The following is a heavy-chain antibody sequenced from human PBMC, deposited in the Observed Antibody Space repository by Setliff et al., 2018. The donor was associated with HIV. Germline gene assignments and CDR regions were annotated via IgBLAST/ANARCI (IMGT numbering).Heavy chain of an antibody. J-gene: IGHJ2*01. CDR2: IYSTGGT. D-gene: IGHD1-26*01. V-gene: IGHV4-61*09. Sequence: SETLSLTCTVSGGSISSGSYYWSWIRQPAGEGLEWIGHIYSTGGTRYNPSLESRLTILVDTSRNQFSLNLSSVTAADTAVYYCARAAYSGTYVWEPATDLWGRGTLVTVSS. CDR3: ARAAYSGTYVWEPATDL. CDR1: GGSISSGSYY.